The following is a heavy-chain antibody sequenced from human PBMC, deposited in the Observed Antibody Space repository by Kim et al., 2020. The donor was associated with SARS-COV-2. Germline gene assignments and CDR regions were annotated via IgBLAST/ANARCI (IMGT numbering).Heavy chain of an antibody. D-gene: IGHD3-22*01. CDR3: AINYYDSSGYCFDP. J-gene: IGHJ5*02. Sequence: ASVKVSCKASGYTFTSYGISWVRQAPGQGLEWMGWISAYNGNTNYAQKLQGRVTITTDTSTRTAYMELRSLRSDDTSVYYCAINYYDSSGYCFDPWGQGTLVTVSS. CDR2: ISAYNGNT. V-gene: IGHV1-18*01. CDR1: GYTFTSYG.